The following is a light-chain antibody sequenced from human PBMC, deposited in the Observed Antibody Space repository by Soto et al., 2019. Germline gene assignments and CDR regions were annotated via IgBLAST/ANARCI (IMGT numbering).Light chain of an antibody. J-gene: IGKJ4*01. CDR1: QSVGSSY. V-gene: IGKV3-20*01. CDR3: QQCGSPLVT. Sequence: IVLTQSPGTLSLSPGERVTLSCRASQSVGSSYLAWYQQKAGHAPRLLIYGASSRATGIPDRFSGSGSGTDFTLTISRLEPEDSAVYYCQQCGSPLVTFGGGTKVEIK. CDR2: GAS.